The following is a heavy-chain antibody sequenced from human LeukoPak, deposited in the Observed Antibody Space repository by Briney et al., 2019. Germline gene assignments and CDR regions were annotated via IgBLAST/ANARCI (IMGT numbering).Heavy chain of an antibody. CDR3: AKDWTGTTISWFDP. J-gene: IGHJ5*02. CDR1: GFTFSSYG. D-gene: IGHD1-1*01. V-gene: IGHV3-30*02. CDR2: IRYDGSNK. Sequence: GGSLRLSCAASGFTFSSYGMHWVRQAPGKGLEWVAFIRYDGSNKYYADSVKGRFTISRDNSKNTLYLQMNSLRAEDTAVYYCAKDWTGTTISWFDPWGQGTLVTVSS.